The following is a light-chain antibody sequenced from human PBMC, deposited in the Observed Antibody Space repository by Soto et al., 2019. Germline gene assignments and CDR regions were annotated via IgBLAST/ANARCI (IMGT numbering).Light chain of an antibody. CDR1: QSVSSN. CDR2: GAS. Sequence: EIVMTQSPATLSVSPGERATLSCRASQSVSSNLAWYQQKPGQAPRLLIYGASTRATGIPARLSGSGSGTEFALTISSLQSEDFAVYYCQQYNNYPPITFGQGTKLEIK. CDR3: QQYNNYPPIT. V-gene: IGKV3-15*01. J-gene: IGKJ2*01.